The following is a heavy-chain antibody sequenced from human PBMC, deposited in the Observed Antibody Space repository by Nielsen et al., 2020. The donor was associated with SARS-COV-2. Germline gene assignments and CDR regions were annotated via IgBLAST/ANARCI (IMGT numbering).Heavy chain of an antibody. J-gene: IGHJ4*02. CDR2: TYHRGST. CDR3: ARDCSCGLGSSPSYYFDY. D-gene: IGHD7-27*01. CDR1: GGSISSNNW. V-gene: IGHV4-4*02. Sequence: SETLSLTCAVSGGSISSNNWWSWVRQHPGKGPEWFGETYHRGSTNYSPSLKSRVTISVDQSKNQFSLELSSVTAADTAVYYCARDCSCGLGSSPSYYFDYWGQGTLVTVSS.